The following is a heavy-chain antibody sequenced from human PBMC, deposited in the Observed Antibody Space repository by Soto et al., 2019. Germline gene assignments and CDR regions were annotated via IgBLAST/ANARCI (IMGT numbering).Heavy chain of an antibody. D-gene: IGHD1-26*01. CDR3: ARVRWSSGSPPWEFDY. J-gene: IGHJ4*02. CDR2: IYYNGSA. Sequence: PSETLSLTCTVSGASLSLLYWSWVRQSPGKGLEWIGYIYYNGSATYNPSFRSRVTIAIDTSKSQFSLRLTSVTAADTAVYYCARVRWSSGSPPWEFDYWGQGTLVTVSS. CDR1: GASLSLLY. V-gene: IGHV4-59*01.